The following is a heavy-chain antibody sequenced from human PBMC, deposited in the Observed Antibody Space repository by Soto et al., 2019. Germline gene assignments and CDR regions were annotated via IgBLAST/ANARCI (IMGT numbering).Heavy chain of an antibody. Sequence: GGSLRLSCAASGFTFSSYGMHWVRQAPGKGLEWVAVISYDGSNKYYADSVKGRFTISRDNSKNTLYLQMNSLRAEDTAVYYCAKVDYGDYQDEFDYWGQGTLVTVSS. CDR2: ISYDGSNK. CDR1: GFTFSSYG. CDR3: AKVDYGDYQDEFDY. V-gene: IGHV3-30*18. D-gene: IGHD4-17*01. J-gene: IGHJ4*02.